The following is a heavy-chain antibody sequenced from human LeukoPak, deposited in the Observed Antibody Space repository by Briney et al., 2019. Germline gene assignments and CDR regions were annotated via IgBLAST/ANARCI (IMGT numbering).Heavy chain of an antibody. CDR2: IIPILGIA. J-gene: IGHJ6*02. CDR3: ARSEEKQGYGMDV. V-gene: IGHV1-69*04. Sequence: GSSVKVSCKASGGTFSSYAISWVRQAPGQGLEWMGRIIPILGIANYAQKFQGRVTITADKSTSTAYMELSSLRSEDTAVYYCARSEEKQGYGMDVWGQGTTVTVSS. CDR1: GGTFSSYA.